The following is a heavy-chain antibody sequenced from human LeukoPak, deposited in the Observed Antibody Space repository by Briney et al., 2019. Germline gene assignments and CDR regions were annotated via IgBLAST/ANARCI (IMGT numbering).Heavy chain of an antibody. CDR3: ARDRSNGYSRRVYYFYMDV. CDR1: GYTFTSYG. D-gene: IGHD3-22*01. V-gene: IGHV1-18*01. J-gene: IGHJ6*03. Sequence: ASVKVSYKASGYTFTSYGISWVRQAPGQGLEWMGWISAYNSNTNYTQKFQGRVTMTTDTSTSTAYMELRSLRSDDTAVYYCARDRSNGYSRRVYYFYMDVWRKGTTVTVSS. CDR2: ISAYNSNT.